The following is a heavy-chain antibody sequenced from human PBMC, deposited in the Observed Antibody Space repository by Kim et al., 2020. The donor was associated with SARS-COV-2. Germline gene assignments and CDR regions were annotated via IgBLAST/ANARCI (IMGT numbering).Heavy chain of an antibody. Sequence: GGSLRLSCAASGFTFSSYSMNWVRQAPGKGLEWVSYISSSSSTIYYADSVKGRFTISRDNAKNSLYLQMNSLRAEDTAVYYCARDKVVPPYFDQGGYGMDVWGQGTTVTVSS. CDR1: GFTFSSYS. CDR2: ISSSSSTI. CDR3: ARDKVVPPYFDQGGYGMDV. D-gene: IGHD2-2*01. V-gene: IGHV3-48*04. J-gene: IGHJ6*02.